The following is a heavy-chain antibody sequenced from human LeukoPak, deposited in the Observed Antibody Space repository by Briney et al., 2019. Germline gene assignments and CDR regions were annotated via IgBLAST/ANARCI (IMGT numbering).Heavy chain of an antibody. J-gene: IGHJ4*02. CDR2: ISYDGSNK. CDR3: AKGDPYYYGSFDY. CDR1: GFTFSSYG. D-gene: IGHD3-10*01. V-gene: IGHV3-30*18. Sequence: QPGRSLRLSCAASGFTFSSYGMHWVRQAPGKGLEWGADISYDGSNKYYADSVKGRFTISRDNSKNTLYLQMNILRAEDTAGYDCAKGDPYYYGSFDYWGQGTLVSVSS.